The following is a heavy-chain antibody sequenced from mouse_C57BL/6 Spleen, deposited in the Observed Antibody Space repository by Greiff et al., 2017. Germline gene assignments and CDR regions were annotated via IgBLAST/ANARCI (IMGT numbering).Heavy chain of an antibody. CDR2: IYPGYGAT. Sequence: QVQLQQSGAELVKPGASVKISCKASGYAFTGYWMNWVKQRPGKGLEWIGQIYPGYGATSYNGKFKGKATLTADKSSSTAYMQLSGLTSVDSAVYFCSGWDGDFDYWGQGTTLTVSS. J-gene: IGHJ2*01. CDR1: GYAFTGYW. CDR3: SGWDGDFDY. V-gene: IGHV1-80*01. D-gene: IGHD4-1*01.